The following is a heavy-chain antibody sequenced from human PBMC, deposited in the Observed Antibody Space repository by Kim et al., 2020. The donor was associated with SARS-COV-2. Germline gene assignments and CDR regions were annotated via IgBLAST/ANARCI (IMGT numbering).Heavy chain of an antibody. CDR1: GYTFTSYG. CDR2: ISAYNGNT. V-gene: IGHV1-18*01. Sequence: ASVKVSCKASGYTFTSYGISWVRQAPGQGLEWMGWISAYNGNTNYAQKLQGRVTMTTDTSTSTAYMELRSLRSDDTAVYYCARAPDLWAVAGTVYFDYWGQGTLVTVSS. CDR3: ARAPDLWAVAGTVYFDY. J-gene: IGHJ4*02. D-gene: IGHD6-19*01.